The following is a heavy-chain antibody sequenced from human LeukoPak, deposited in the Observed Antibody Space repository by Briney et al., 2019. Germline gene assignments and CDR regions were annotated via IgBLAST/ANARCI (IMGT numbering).Heavy chain of an antibody. CDR2: ISPNNGET. J-gene: IGHJ5*02. CDR3: ARVKVGGTIERRHSWFDP. CDR1: GYTFSSYG. V-gene: IGHV1-18*01. Sequence: ASVTVSCKASGYTFSSYGITWVRQAPGQGLEWMGWISPNNGETNYAQKLQGRVTMTTDTSTSRAYMGLRRLRSDDTAMSYCARVKVGGTIERRHSWFDPWGQGTLVTVSS. D-gene: IGHD1-26*01.